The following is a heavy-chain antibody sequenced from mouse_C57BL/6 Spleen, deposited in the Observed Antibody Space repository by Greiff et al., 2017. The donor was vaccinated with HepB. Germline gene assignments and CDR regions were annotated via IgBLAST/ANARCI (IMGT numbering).Heavy chain of an antibody. CDR1: GFTFNTYA. D-gene: IGHD1-1*01. V-gene: IGHV10-3*01. CDR3: VRGNDGSSHGGFAY. CDR2: IRSKSSNYAT. J-gene: IGHJ3*01. Sequence: DVMLVESGGGLVQPKGSLKLSCAASGFTFNTYAMHWVRQAPGKGLEWVARIRSKSSNYATYYADSVKDRFTISRDDSQSMLYLQMNNLKTEDTAMYYCVRGNDGSSHGGFAYWGQGTLVTVSA.